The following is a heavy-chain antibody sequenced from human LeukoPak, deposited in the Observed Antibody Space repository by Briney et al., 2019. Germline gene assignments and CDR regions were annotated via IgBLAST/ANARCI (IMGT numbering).Heavy chain of an antibody. J-gene: IGHJ6*02. D-gene: IGHD6-19*01. CDR3: ARGYSSGWYSPYYYYGMDV. Sequence: SETLSFTCTVSGGSISSYYWSWIRQPPGKGLEWIGYIYYSGSTNYNPSLKSRVTISVDTSKNQFSLKLSSVTAADTAVYYCARGYSSGWYSPYYYYGMDVWGQGTTVTVSS. CDR2: IYYSGST. V-gene: IGHV4-59*08. CDR1: GGSISSYY.